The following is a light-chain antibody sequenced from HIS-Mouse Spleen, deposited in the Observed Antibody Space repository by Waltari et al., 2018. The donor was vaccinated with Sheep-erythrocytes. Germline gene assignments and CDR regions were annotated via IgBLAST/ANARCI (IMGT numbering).Light chain of an antibody. Sequence: QSVLTQPPSVSAAPGQKVTISCSGSSSNIGTTYVSWYQQLPGTAPKRLIYDNNKRPSGIPDRFSGSKSGTSATLGITGLQTGDEADYYCGTWDSSLSAGVFGGGTKLTVL. J-gene: IGLJ3*02. CDR1: SSNIGTTY. V-gene: IGLV1-51*01. CDR3: GTWDSSLSAGV. CDR2: DNN.